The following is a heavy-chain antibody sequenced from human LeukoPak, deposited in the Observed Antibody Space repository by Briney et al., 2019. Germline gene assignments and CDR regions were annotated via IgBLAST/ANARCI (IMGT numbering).Heavy chain of an antibody. D-gene: IGHD3-22*01. CDR3: AKDRLTDGYYDIDS. CDR2: ISSSGDTT. V-gene: IGHV3-23*01. Sequence: GGSLRLSCAASGFTFSNYAMNWVRQAPGKGLEWVSIISSSGDTTYYTDSVKGRIAISRDNSKNTLYLQVNSLRAEDTAIYYCAKDRLTDGYYDIDSWGQGTLVAVSS. J-gene: IGHJ4*02. CDR1: GFTFSNYA.